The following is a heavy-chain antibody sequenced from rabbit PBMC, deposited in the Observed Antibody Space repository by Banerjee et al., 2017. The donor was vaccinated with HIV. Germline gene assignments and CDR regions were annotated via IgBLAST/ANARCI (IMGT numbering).Heavy chain of an antibody. CDR3: ARDLAGVIGWNFGL. CDR2: IDSGSGFT. V-gene: IGHV1S47*01. Sequence: RQAPGKGLEWIACIDSGSGFTDYASWAKGRFTISRSTSLNTVTLRMTSLTAADTATYFCARDLAGVIGWNFGLWGPGTLVTVS. D-gene: IGHD4-1*01. J-gene: IGHJ4*01.